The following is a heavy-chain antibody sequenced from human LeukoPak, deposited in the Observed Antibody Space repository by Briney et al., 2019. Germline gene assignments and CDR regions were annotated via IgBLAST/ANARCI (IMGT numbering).Heavy chain of an antibody. Sequence: SVKVSCKASGGTFSSYAISWVRQAPGQGLEWMGRIIPILGIANYAQKFQGRVTITADKSTSTAYMELSSLRSEDTAVYYCARGSPTVTSIYKYYYMDVWGKGTMVTVSS. CDR1: GGTFSSYA. D-gene: IGHD4-11*01. V-gene: IGHV1-69*04. CDR2: IIPILGIA. J-gene: IGHJ6*03. CDR3: ARGSPTVTSIYKYYYMDV.